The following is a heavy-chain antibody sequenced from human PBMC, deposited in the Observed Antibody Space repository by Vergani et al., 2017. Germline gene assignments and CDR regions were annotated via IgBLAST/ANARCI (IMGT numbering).Heavy chain of an antibody. CDR2: ISGSGGST. V-gene: IGHV3-23*01. Sequence: EVQLLESGGGLVQPGGSLRLSCAASGFTFSSYAMSWVRQAPGKGLEWVSAISGSGGSTYYADSVKGRFTISRDNSKNTVSLEMLSLRTEDTAVYYCAKGHSGQIGSPHDYYFDYWGQGTLVTVSS. D-gene: IGHD1-26*01. CDR3: AKGHSGQIGSPHDYYFDY. CDR1: GFTFSSYA. J-gene: IGHJ4*02.